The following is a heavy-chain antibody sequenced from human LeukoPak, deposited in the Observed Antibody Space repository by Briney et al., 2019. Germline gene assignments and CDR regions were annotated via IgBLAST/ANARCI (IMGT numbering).Heavy chain of an antibody. CDR1: GFTFDDYA. V-gene: IGHV3-9*01. Sequence: GGSLRLSCAASGFTFDDYAMHWVRQAPGKGLEWVSGISWNSGSIGYADSVKGRFTISRDNAKNSLYLQMNGLRAEDTAVYYCSRGRYYLDAWGQGTLVTVSS. CDR2: ISWNSGSI. J-gene: IGHJ4*02. CDR3: SRGRYYLDA. D-gene: IGHD4-17*01.